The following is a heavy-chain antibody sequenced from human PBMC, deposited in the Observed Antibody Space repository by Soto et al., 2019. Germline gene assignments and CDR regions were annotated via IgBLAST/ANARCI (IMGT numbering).Heavy chain of an antibody. D-gene: IGHD3-10*01. V-gene: IGHV3-30*18. CDR3: AKDPGPADYYGSGSYYFDY. CDR2: ISYDGSNK. Sequence: GGSLRLSCAASGFTFSSYGMRWVRQAPGKGLEWVAVISYDGSNKYYADSVKGRFTISRDNSKNTLYLQMNSLRAEDTAVYYCAKDPGPADYYGSGSYYFDYWGQGTLVTVSS. CDR1: GFTFSSYG. J-gene: IGHJ4*02.